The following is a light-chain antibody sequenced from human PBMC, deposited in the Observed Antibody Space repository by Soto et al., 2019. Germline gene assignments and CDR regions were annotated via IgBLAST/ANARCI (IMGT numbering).Light chain of an antibody. CDR3: SSYTSSSTQV. CDR1: SSDVGGYNY. CDR2: EVS. J-gene: IGLJ1*01. V-gene: IGLV2-14*01. Sequence: QSVLTQPASVSGSPGQSIIISCTGTSSDVGGYNYVSWYQQHPGKAPKLMIYEVSYRPSGVSNRFSGSKSGNTASLTISGLQAEDEADYYCSSYTSSSTQVFGTGTKVTVL.